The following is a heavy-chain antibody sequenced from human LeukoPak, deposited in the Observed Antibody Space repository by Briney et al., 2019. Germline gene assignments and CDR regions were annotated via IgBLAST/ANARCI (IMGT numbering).Heavy chain of an antibody. Sequence: GGSLRLSCAASGFTFTAYLIHWVRQAPGKGLEWVAVMSSDGDAMFYADSVKGRFTISRDNSKNTLYLQMNSLRAEDTAVYYCVRESEYYFDHSASFDYWGQGTLVTVSS. D-gene: IGHD3-22*01. CDR1: GFTFTAYL. V-gene: IGHV3-30-3*01. J-gene: IGHJ4*02. CDR3: VRESEYYFDHSASFDY. CDR2: MSSDGDAM.